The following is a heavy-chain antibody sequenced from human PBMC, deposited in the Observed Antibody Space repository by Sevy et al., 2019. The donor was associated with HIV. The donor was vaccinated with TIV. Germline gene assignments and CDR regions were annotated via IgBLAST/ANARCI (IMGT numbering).Heavy chain of an antibody. CDR1: GYTFTNYG. J-gene: IGHJ4*02. V-gene: IGHV7-4-1*01. D-gene: IGHD3-9*01. CDR2: INTNSGNP. CDR3: ARAHYNYFGT. Sequence: ASVKVSCKGSGYTFTNYGLIWVRQAPGHGLEYMGRINTNSGNPTFAPGFAGRFVFSLDTSVSTAFLQIDSLKAEDTALYYCARAHYNYFGTWGQGSLVTGSS.